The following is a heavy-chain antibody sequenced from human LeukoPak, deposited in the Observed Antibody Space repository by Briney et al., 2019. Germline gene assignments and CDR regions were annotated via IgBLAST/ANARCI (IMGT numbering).Heavy chain of an antibody. V-gene: IGHV3-48*01. J-gene: IGHJ4*02. CDR1: RFTFSTYS. CDR3: AKPFPGHYDILTGYYAPPDY. Sequence: GGSLRLSCAASRFTFSTYSMNWVRQAPGKGLEWVSYISSGSNTIYYADSVKGRFTISRDNAKNSLYLQMNSLRAEDTAIYYCAKPFPGHYDILTGYYAPPDYWGQGTLVTVSS. D-gene: IGHD3-9*01. CDR2: ISSGSNTI.